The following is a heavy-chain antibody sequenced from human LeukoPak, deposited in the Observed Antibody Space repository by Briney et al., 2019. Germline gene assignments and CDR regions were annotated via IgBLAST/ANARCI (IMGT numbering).Heavy chain of an antibody. Sequence: SVKVSCKASGGTFSSYAISWVRQAPGQGLEWMGGIIPIFGTANYAKKFQGRVTITTDESTSTAYMALSSLSSEDTAVYYCAGTSPHSENAFDIWGQGTMVTVSS. CDR1: GGTFSSYA. J-gene: IGHJ3*02. CDR2: IIPIFGTA. V-gene: IGHV1-69*05. CDR3: AGTSPHSENAFDI.